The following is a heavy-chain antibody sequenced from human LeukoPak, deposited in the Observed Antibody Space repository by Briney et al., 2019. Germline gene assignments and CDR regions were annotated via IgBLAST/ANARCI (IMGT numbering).Heavy chain of an antibody. D-gene: IGHD3-22*01. V-gene: IGHV4-59*01. CDR1: GGSISSYY. Sequence: KPSETLSLTCTVSGGSISSYYWSWIRQPPGKGLEWIGNIYYSGSTNYDPSLKSRVTISVDTSKNHFSLKLSSVTAADAAVYYCARGDDSSGQGYWGQGTLVTVSS. J-gene: IGHJ4*02. CDR3: ARGDDSSGQGY. CDR2: IYYSGST.